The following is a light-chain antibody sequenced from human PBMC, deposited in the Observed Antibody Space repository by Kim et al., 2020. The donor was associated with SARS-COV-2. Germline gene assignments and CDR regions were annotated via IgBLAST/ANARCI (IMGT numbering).Light chain of an antibody. CDR1: SLRSYY. J-gene: IGLJ3*02. CDR3: NSRDSSGNHWV. Sequence: SSELTQDPAVSVALGQTVRITCQGDSLRSYYASWYQQKPGQAPVLVIYGKNNRPPGIPDRFSGYSPGNTASLTITGAQAEDEADYYCNSRDSSGNHWVFG. CDR2: GKN. V-gene: IGLV3-19*01.